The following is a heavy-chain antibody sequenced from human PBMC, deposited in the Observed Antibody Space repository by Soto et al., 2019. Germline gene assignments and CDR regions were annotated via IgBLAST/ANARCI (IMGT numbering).Heavy chain of an antibody. Sequence: GGSLRLSCAASGFTFGNYWMSWVRQAPGKEPERVANIKVDGSAKYYVDSVKGRFIISRDNAKNSLYLQMNSLRAEDTAVYYCAKGLAPRPNWFDPWGQGTLVTVSS. CDR1: GFTFGNYW. V-gene: IGHV3-7*03. CDR2: IKVDGSAK. CDR3: AKGLAPRPNWFDP. J-gene: IGHJ5*02.